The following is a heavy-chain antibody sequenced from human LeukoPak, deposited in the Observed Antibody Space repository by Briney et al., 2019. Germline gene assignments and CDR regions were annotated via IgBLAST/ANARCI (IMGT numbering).Heavy chain of an antibody. V-gene: IGHV3-23*01. D-gene: IGHD3-10*01. Sequence: GGSLRLSCAASGFTVTNSYLSWVRQAPGKGLEWVSAISGSGGSTYYADSVKGRFTISRDNSKNTLYLQMNSLRAEDTAVYYCAKDTVRGVIYYWGQGTLVTVSS. CDR3: AKDTVRGVIYY. J-gene: IGHJ4*02. CDR2: ISGSGGST. CDR1: GFTVTNSY.